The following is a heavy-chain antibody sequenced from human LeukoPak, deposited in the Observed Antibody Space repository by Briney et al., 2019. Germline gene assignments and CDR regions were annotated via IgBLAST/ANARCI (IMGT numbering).Heavy chain of an antibody. V-gene: IGHV3-23*01. Sequence: PGGSLRLSCAASGFAFSSLDMCWVRQAPGKGLEWVSAISDSGDRTYYADSVKGRFTLSRDNSKNTLYLQMNSLRAEDTAVCYCAKDARRSSGWWFFDHWGQGTLVTVSS. CDR3: AKDARRSSGWWFFDH. D-gene: IGHD6-19*01. CDR1: GFAFSSLD. CDR2: ISDSGDRT. J-gene: IGHJ4*02.